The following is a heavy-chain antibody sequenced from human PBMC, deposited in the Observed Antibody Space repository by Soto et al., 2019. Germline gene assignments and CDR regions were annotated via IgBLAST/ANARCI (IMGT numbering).Heavy chain of an antibody. CDR1: GYTFTSYY. CDR3: ARDRGDTAMVNYYYGMDV. D-gene: IGHD5-18*01. Sequence: ASVKVSCKASGYTFTSYYMHWVRQAPGQGLEWMGIINPSGGSTSYAQKFQGRVTMTRDTSTSTVYMELSSLRSEDTAVYYCARDRGDTAMVNYYYGMDVWGQGTTVTVSS. V-gene: IGHV1-46*01. J-gene: IGHJ6*02. CDR2: INPSGGST.